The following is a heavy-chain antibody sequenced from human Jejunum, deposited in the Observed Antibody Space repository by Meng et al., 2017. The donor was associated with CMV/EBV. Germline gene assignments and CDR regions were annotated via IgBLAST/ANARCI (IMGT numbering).Heavy chain of an antibody. CDR3: ARAPGYSYEI. Sequence: KVSCKAFGYIFTGYYLHWVRQAPGQGLEWMGQINPNTGGTNYAQKFLGRVTMTRDTSVSTAYMEVTSLTPDDTAVYFCARAPGYSYEIWGQGTLVTVS. V-gene: IGHV1-2*06. CDR2: INPNTGGT. J-gene: IGHJ4*02. D-gene: IGHD5-18*01. CDR1: GYIFTGYY.